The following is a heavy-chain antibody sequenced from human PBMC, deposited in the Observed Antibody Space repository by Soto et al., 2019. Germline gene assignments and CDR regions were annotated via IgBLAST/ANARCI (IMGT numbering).Heavy chain of an antibody. CDR2: INAGNGNT. D-gene: IGHD4-17*01. CDR3: ARDWGTTTVSLNWFDP. V-gene: IGHV1-3*01. Sequence: ASVKVSCKASGYSFTNYYMHWVRQAPGQRLEWMGWINAGNGNTKYSQKFQGRVTITRDTSASTAYMELSSLRSEDTAVYYCARDWGTTTVSLNWFDPWGQGTLVTVSS. J-gene: IGHJ5*02. CDR1: GYSFTNYY.